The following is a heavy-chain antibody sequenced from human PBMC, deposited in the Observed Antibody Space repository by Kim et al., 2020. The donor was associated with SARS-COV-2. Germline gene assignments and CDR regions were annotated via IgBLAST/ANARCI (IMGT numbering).Heavy chain of an antibody. CDR2: IGTAGDT. D-gene: IGHD3-22*01. V-gene: IGHV3-13*04. CDR3: ARAYDSSGYSKYYYYGMDV. J-gene: IGHJ6*02. Sequence: GGSLRLSCAASGFTFSSFDMHWVRQATGKGLEWVSVIGTAGDTFYPGSVKGRFTISRENAKNSLYLQMNSLRAGDTAVYYCARAYDSSGYSKYYYYGMDVWGQGTTVTVSS. CDR1: GFTFSSFD.